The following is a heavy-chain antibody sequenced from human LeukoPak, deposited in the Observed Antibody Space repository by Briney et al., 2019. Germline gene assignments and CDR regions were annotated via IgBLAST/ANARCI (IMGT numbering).Heavy chain of an antibody. V-gene: IGHV3-11*01. CDR3: ARDYSESEYFFDY. J-gene: IGHJ4*02. CDR2: ISGTGNNK. D-gene: IGHD1-26*01. CDR1: GFTFRRYY. Sequence: GGSLRLSCVTSGFTFRRYYMTWIRQAPGKGLEWVSYISGTGNNKYYADSVKGRFTISRDNAQNSLYLQMSSLRAEDTAMYYCARDYSESEYFFDYWGQGSLVAVSS.